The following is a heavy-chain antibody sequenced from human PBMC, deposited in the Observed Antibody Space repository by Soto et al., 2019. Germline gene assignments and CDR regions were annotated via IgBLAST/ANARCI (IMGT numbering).Heavy chain of an antibody. Sequence: GASVKVSCKASGYTFTSYYMHWVRQAPGQGLEWMGIINPSGGSTSYAQKFQGRVTMTRDTSTSTVYMELSSLRSEDTAVYYCARVLDAAMATPGWFDPWGQGTLVTVSS. J-gene: IGHJ5*02. CDR1: GYTFTSYY. CDR2: INPSGGST. V-gene: IGHV1-46*01. D-gene: IGHD5-18*01. CDR3: ARVLDAAMATPGWFDP.